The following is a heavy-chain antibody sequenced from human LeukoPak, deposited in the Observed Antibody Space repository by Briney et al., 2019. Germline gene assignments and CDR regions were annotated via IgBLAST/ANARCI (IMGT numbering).Heavy chain of an antibody. D-gene: IGHD3-22*01. CDR2: ISAYSGNT. V-gene: IGHV1-18*01. Sequence: ASVKVSCKASGYTFTNYVIFWVHQPPGQGLEWMGWISAYSGNTNYAQKLQGRVTMTTETSTRTAYMELESLRSDDTAVYCCAISRGSYYDTSGYLGGDYWGQGTLVTVSS. J-gene: IGHJ4*02. CDR1: GYTFTNYV. CDR3: AISRGSYYDTSGYLGGDY.